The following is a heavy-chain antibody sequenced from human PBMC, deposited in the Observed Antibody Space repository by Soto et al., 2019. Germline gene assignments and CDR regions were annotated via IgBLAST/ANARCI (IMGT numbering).Heavy chain of an antibody. V-gene: IGHV4-61*01. CDR3: ARVWDDYSNGLPFFLDP. Sequence: SETLSLTCTVSGGSVSSGSYYWSWVRQPPGKGLEWIGYIYYSGSTNYNPSLKSRVTISVDTSKNQFSLKLSSVTAADTAVYYCARVWDDYSNGLPFFLDPWGQGTMVTVYS. CDR1: GGSVSSGSYY. D-gene: IGHD4-4*01. CDR2: IYYSGST. J-gene: IGHJ5*02.